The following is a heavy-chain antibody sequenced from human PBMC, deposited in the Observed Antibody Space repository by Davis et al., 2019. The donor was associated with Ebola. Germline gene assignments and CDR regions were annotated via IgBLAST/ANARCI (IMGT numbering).Heavy chain of an antibody. V-gene: IGHV3-23*01. CDR1: GFTFSSYA. Sequence: GESLKISCAASGFTFSSYAMSWVRQAPGKGLEWVSAISGSGGSTYYADSVKGRFTISRDNSKNTLYLQMNSLRAEDTAVYYCAKDRGYYGSAPDPWGQGTLVTVSS. CDR3: AKDRGYYGSAPDP. D-gene: IGHD3-10*01. J-gene: IGHJ5*02. CDR2: ISGSGGST.